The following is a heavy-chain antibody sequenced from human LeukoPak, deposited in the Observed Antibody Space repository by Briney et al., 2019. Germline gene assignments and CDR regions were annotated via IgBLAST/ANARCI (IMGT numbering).Heavy chain of an antibody. Sequence: PGGSLRLSCAASGFTFDSFAMSWVRQPPGKGLEWVSVILGTGGRTYYTDSAKGRFTISRDNSKNMPYLQMNGLRAEDTAVYYCAKGLGTYYSGQPSDHWGQGTLVTVPS. CDR3: AKGLGTYYSGQPSDH. V-gene: IGHV3-23*01. J-gene: IGHJ4*02. D-gene: IGHD3-10*01. CDR2: ILGTGGRT. CDR1: GFTFDSFA.